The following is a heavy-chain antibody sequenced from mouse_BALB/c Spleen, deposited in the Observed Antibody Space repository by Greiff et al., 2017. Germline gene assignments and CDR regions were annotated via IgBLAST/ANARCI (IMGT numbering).Heavy chain of an antibody. CDR3: AIRITTVVGGCAY. J-gene: IGHJ3*01. Sequence: EVKLMESGGDLVKPGGSLKLSCAASGFTFSSYGMSWVRQTPDKRLEWVATISSGGSYTYYPDSVKGRFTISRDNAKNTLYLQMSSLKSEDTAMYYGAIRITTVVGGCAYWGQGTLVTVSA. V-gene: IGHV5-6*02. D-gene: IGHD1-1*01. CDR2: ISSGGSYT. CDR1: GFTFSSYG.